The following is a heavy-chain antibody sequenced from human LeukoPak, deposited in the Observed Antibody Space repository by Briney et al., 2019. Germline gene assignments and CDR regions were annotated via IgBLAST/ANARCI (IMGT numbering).Heavy chain of an antibody. V-gene: IGHV1-3*01. CDR3: ANPRYDSSGYYYVD. J-gene: IGHJ4*02. Sequence: GASVTVSCKASGYTFTDYTMHWLRQAPGQRLDWMGWINGGSGNTKYSPEFQGRVTITRDTSASTAYMELSSLRSEDTAVYYCANPRYDSSGYYYVDWGQGTLVTVSP. CDR1: GYTFTDYT. D-gene: IGHD3-22*01. CDR2: INGGSGNT.